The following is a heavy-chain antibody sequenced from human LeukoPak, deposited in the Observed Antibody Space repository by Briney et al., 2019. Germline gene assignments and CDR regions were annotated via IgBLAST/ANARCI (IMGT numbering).Heavy chain of an antibody. CDR2: IIPIFGTA. D-gene: IGHD5-24*01. V-gene: IGHV1-69*06. Sequence: SVKVSCKASGGTFGTYAISWVRQAPGQGLEWMGGIIPIFGTASYAQKFQGRVTITADKSTSTAYMDLSSLRSEDTAVYYCARGARRDDYNYDYWGQGTLVIVSS. CDR3: ARGARRDDYNYDY. J-gene: IGHJ4*02. CDR1: GGTFGTYA.